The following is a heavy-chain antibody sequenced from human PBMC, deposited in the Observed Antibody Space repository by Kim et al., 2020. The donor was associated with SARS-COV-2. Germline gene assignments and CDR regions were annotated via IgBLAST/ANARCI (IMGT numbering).Heavy chain of an antibody. V-gene: IGHV3-21*01. CDR3: AKEGGLYYYYDGMDV. CDR2: ISSSSTNI. CDR1: DFTFSDYT. Sequence: GGSLRLSCAASDFTFSDYTMNWVRLAPGKGLEWVASISSSSTNIYYADSVKGRFTVSRDNARNSLYLQMNGLRAEDTAVYFCAKEGGLYYYYDGMDVWGQGTTVTVSS. J-gene: IGHJ6*02.